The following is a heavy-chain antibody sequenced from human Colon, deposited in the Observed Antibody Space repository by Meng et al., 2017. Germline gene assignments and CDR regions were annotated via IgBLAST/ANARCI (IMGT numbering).Heavy chain of an antibody. CDR1: ELTFRDYD. CDR3: ARDHGTGLDH. CDR2: ISSSGKII. V-gene: IGHV3-11*01. D-gene: IGHD1-14*01. Sequence: QVRGVESGGGWLKPGGLQGLACTVSELTFRDYDMTWIRQAPGKGREWVAHISSSGKIIDYADSVKGRFTISRDNANNSLYLQMDSLTADDTAVYYCARDHGTGLDHWGQGALVTVSS. J-gene: IGHJ4*02.